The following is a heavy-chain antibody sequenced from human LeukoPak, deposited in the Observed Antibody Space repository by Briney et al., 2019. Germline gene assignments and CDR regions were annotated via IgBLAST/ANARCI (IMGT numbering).Heavy chain of an antibody. CDR1: GGSIRSYF. D-gene: IGHD1-26*01. J-gene: IGHJ4*02. Sequence: SETLSLTCTVSGGSIRSYFWGWVRQPAGKGLEWIGRIYTTGATFYNPSLKTRLTMSIDTSKNQSSLRLTSVVAADTAVYYCARQGYTASYYFLDYWSQGTLVTVSS. V-gene: IGHV4-4*07. CDR3: ARQGYTASYYFLDY. CDR2: IYTTGAT.